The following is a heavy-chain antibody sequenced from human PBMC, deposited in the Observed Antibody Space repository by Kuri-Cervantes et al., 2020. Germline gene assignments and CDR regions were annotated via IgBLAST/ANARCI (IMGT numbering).Heavy chain of an antibody. CDR3: AREGTIAAAPTFDY. D-gene: IGHD6-13*01. V-gene: IGHV3-23*01. Sequence: ETLSLTCAASGFTFSSYAMTWVRQAPGKGLEWGSDISDSGDVTHYADSVKGRFTISRDNSKNTLYLQMNSLRAEDTAVYYCAREGTIAAAPTFDYWGQGTLVTVSS. CDR2: ISDSGDVT. J-gene: IGHJ4*02. CDR1: GFTFSSYA.